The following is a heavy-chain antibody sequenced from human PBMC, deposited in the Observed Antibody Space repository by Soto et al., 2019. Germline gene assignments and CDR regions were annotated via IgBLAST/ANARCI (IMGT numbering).Heavy chain of an antibody. CDR3: GRRKEPTTG. CDR2: INHSGSN. V-gene: IGHV4-34*01. D-gene: IGHD2-8*02. J-gene: IGHJ4*02. CDR1: GGSFSGYY. Sequence: QVQLQQWAAGLLKPSETLSLTCAVSGGSFSGYYWSWIRQPPGKGLEWRGEINHSGSNNYNLSLKSGDTIYVDTPKNQFSRKQSSATDADTAMYYWGRRKEPTTGWGQGTLVTVSS.